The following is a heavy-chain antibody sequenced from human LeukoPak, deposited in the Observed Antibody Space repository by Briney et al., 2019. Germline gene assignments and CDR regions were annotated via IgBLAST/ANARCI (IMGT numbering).Heavy chain of an antibody. J-gene: IGHJ4*02. Sequence: PGGSLRLSCAASGFTFSSYAMSWVRQAPGKGLEWVSAISGSGSTIYYADSVKGRFTISRDNAKNSLYLQMNSLRAEDTAVYYCARDQYYDILTGPPSYWGQGTLVTVSS. V-gene: IGHV3-23*01. CDR2: ISGSGSTI. CDR3: ARDQYYDILTGPPSY. CDR1: GFTFSSYA. D-gene: IGHD3-9*01.